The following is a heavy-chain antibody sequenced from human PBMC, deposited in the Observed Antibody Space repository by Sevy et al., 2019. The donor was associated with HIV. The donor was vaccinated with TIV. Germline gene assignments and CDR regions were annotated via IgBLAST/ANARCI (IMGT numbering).Heavy chain of an antibody. CDR1: GFTFSSYA. J-gene: IGHJ3*02. CDR3: AKLAYRTYDILTGPPELAFDI. V-gene: IGHV3-23*01. Sequence: GGSLRLSFAASGFTFSSYAMSWVRQAPGKGLEWVSAISGSGGSTYYADSVKGRFTISRDNSKNTLYLQMNSLRAEDTAVYYCAKLAYRTYDILTGPPELAFDIWGQGTMVTVSS. CDR2: ISGSGGST. D-gene: IGHD3-9*01.